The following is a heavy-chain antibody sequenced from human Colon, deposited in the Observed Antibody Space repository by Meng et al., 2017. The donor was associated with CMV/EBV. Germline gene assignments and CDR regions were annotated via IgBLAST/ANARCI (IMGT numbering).Heavy chain of an antibody. CDR1: GFTFNSYG. CDR2: ILYNGVTT. D-gene: IGHD3-16*01. CDR3: AKDPYYVGQPSQPHYFDS. J-gene: IGHJ4*02. V-gene: IGHV3-30*02. Sequence: GESLKISCETSGFTFNSYGMHWVRRAPGKGLEWVALILYNGVTTYYLDSVKGRFTISRGDSTLYLQMNSLTTEDSAVYYCAKDPYYVGQPSQPHYFDSWDQGTLVTVSS.